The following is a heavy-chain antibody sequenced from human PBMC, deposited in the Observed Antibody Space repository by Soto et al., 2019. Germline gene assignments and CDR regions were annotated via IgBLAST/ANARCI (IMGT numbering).Heavy chain of an antibody. D-gene: IGHD2-2*02. CDR1: GGTFSSYA. CDR3: ARDPTCSSTSCYTFAFDI. J-gene: IGHJ3*02. V-gene: IGHV1-69*13. Sequence: ASVKVSCKASGGTFSSYAISWVRQAPGQGLEWMGGIIPIFGTANYAQKFQGRVTITADESTSTAYMELSSLRSEDTAVYYCARDPTCSSTSCYTFAFDIWGQGTMVTVSS. CDR2: IIPIFGTA.